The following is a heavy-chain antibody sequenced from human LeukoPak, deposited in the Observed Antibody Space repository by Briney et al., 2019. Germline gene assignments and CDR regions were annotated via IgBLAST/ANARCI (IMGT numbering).Heavy chain of an antibody. D-gene: IGHD3-22*01. J-gene: IGHJ4*02. V-gene: IGHV4-38-2*02. CDR1: GYSISSGYY. CDR3: ARDNYYESSGYPYYFDY. CDR2: IYHTGST. Sequence: PSETLSLTCSVSGYSISSGYYWGWIRQPPGKGLEWIGSIYHTGSTYYNSSLKSRVTISVDTSKNQFSLKLTSVTAADTAVYYCARDNYYESSGYPYYFDYWGQGTLVTVSS.